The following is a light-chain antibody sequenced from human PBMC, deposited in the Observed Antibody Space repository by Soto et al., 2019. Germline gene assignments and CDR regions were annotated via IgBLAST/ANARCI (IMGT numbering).Light chain of an antibody. V-gene: IGKV3D-15*01. CDR1: QTVGSN. Sequence: EIVMTQSPATLSVSPGERATLSCRASQTVGSNLAWYQQKRGQAPRLLIYDASTRATGIPARFSGSGSGTDFNLTISSLQSEDFALYYCQQYNYWPRTFGQGSKLGIK. CDR3: QQYNYWPRT. J-gene: IGKJ2*01. CDR2: DAS.